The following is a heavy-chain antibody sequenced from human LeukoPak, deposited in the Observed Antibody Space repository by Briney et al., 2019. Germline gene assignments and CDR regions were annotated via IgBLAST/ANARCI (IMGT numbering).Heavy chain of an antibody. CDR3: ARAGTLGLPNYYDSSGFNPE. CDR1: GASISSYY. CDR2: IYYIGST. J-gene: IGHJ4*02. V-gene: IGHV4-59*08. D-gene: IGHD3-22*01. Sequence: PSETLSLTCTVSGASISSYYWSWIRQPPGTGLEWIGYIYYIGSTNYNPSLKSRVTISVDAPKNQFSLKLSSVTAADTAVYYCARAGTLGLPNYYDSSGFNPEWGQGTLVTVSS.